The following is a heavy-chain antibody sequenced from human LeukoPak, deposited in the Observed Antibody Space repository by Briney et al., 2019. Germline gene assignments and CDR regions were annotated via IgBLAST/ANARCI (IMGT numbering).Heavy chain of an antibody. CDR2: ISSSSSYK. Sequence: PGRSLRLSCVASGFTFSSYSMNWVRQAPGKGLEWVSSISSSSSYKYYTDSVKGRFTISRDNAKNSLYPQMNSLRAEDTAVYYCARSAAGTYYWGQGTLVTVSS. CDR3: ARSAAGTYY. J-gene: IGHJ4*02. D-gene: IGHD1-1*01. CDR1: GFTFSSYS. V-gene: IGHV3-21*01.